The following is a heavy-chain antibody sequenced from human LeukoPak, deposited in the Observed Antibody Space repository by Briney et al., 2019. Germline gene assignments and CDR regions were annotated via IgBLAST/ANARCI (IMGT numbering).Heavy chain of an antibody. CDR3: ARHIDNGWYAY. J-gene: IGHJ4*02. V-gene: IGHV4-59*08. D-gene: IGHD6-19*01. CDR1: GGSISSYY. Sequence: PSETLSLTCTVSGGSISSYYWSWIRQPPGKGLEWIGYISYSGSTNYNPSLESRVTMSVDRSRNQFSLKLNSVTAADTAVYYCARHIDNGWYAYWGQGTLVTVSS. CDR2: ISYSGST.